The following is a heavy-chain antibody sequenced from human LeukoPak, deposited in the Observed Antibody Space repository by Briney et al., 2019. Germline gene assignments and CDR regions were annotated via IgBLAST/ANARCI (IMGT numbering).Heavy chain of an antibody. D-gene: IGHD3-22*01. J-gene: IGHJ4*02. V-gene: IGHV4-30-4*02. CDR2: IYYSGST. CDR1: GGSISSGDSY. Sequence: PSETLSLTCTVSGGSISSGDSYWGWIRQPPVKGLEWIGYIYYSGSTYYNPSLKSRVTISVDTSKNQFSLKLSSVAAADTAVYYCARFGYYASSGYYYFDYWGQGTLVTVSS. CDR3: ARFGYYASSGYYYFDY.